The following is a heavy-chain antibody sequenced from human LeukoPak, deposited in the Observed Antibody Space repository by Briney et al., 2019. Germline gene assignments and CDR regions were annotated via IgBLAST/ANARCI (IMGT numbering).Heavy chain of an antibody. CDR2: INHIGST. V-gene: IGHV4-34*01. J-gene: IGHJ5*02. Sequence: INHIGSTNYNPSLKSRVTISVDTSKNQFSLKLSSVTAADTAVYYCAKLGVIAVAGSNWFDPWGQGTLVTVSS. D-gene: IGHD6-19*01. CDR3: AKLGVIAVAGSNWFDP.